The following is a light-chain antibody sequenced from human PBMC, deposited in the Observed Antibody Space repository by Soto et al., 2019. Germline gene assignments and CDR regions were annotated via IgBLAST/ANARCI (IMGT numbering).Light chain of an antibody. CDR2: EVS. CDR3: SSYASGTTHVV. J-gene: IGLJ2*01. Sequence: QSALTQPASVSGSPGQSITISCTGTSSDIGGYNYVSWYQQYPGKAPKLMIYEVSNRPSGVSNRFSGSKSGNAASLTFSGLQAEDASDYYCSSYASGTTHVVFGGGTKLTVL. CDR1: SSDIGGYNY. V-gene: IGLV2-14*01.